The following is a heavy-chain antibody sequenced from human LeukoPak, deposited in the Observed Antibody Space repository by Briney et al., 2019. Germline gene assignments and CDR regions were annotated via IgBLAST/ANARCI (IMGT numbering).Heavy chain of an antibody. CDR3: AKASPHIAGGNYFDY. J-gene: IGHJ4*02. CDR2: ISGSGGST. CDR1: GFTFSGYA. Sequence: GGSLRLSCAASGFTFSGYAMSWVRQAPGKGLKWVSAISGSGGSTYYADSVKGRFTISRDNSKNTLYLQMNSLRAEDTAVYYCAKASPHIAGGNYFDYWGQGTLVTVSS. D-gene: IGHD1-20*01. V-gene: IGHV3-23*01.